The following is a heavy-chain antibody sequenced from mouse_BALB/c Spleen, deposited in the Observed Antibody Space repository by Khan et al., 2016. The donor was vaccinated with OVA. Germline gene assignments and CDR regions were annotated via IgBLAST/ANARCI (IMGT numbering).Heavy chain of an antibody. Sequence: QVQLKESGPGLVAPSQTLSITCTISGFSITNYCVYWVRHPPGKGLELLAVIWSDGSTTYNPALKSRLTITQDNSKNHVFLQMNSLQTDDTARYFCARQPYYYYNIMDYWGQGTSVTVSS. CDR1: GFSITNYC. V-gene: IGHV2-6-1*01. D-gene: IGHD2-10*01. J-gene: IGHJ4*01. CDR3: ARQPYYYYNIMDY. CDR2: IWSDGST.